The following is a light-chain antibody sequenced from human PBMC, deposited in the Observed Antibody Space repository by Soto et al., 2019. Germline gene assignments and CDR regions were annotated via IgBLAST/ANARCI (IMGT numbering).Light chain of an antibody. V-gene: IGKV3-20*01. J-gene: IGKJ1*01. Sequence: EIVLTQSPGTLSLSPGERATLSCRASQSVNNNYLAWYQQKLGQAPRLLIYGASSRATGIPDRFSGSGSGTDFTLTISRLEPEDFAVFYCQQYDISPWTFGQGTKVDIK. CDR1: QSVNNNY. CDR3: QQYDISPWT. CDR2: GAS.